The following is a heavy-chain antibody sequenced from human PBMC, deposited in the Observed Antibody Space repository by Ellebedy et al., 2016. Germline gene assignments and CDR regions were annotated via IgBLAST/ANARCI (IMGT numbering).Heavy chain of an antibody. CDR2: IFHTVNT. CDR1: GESLSGYY. J-gene: IGHJ5*02. Sequence: GSLRLSCAVYGESLSGYYWSWIRQPPGKGLEWIGDIFHTVNTYYNSSLKSRVTISVDTSNNQFSLRLSPVTAADTALYYCARRDGYSYAWSRNSNWFDPWGQGTLVTVSS. V-gene: IGHV4-34*12. D-gene: IGHD5-18*01. CDR3: ARRDGYSYAWSRNSNWFDP.